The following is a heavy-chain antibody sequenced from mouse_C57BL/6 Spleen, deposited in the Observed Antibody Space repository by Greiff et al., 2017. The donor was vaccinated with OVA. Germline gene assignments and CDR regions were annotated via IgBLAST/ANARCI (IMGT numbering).Heavy chain of an antibody. D-gene: IGHD2-5*01. J-gene: IGHJ4*01. CDR1: GYAFSSSW. CDR3: ARSPYYSNSYAMDY. CDR2: IYPGDGDT. Sequence: QVQLQQSGPELVKPGASVKISCKASGYAFSSSWMNWVKQRPGKGLEWIGRIYPGDGDTNYNGKFKGKATLTADKSSSTAYMQLSSLTSEDSAVYFCARSPYYSNSYAMDYWGQGTSVTVSS. V-gene: IGHV1-82*01.